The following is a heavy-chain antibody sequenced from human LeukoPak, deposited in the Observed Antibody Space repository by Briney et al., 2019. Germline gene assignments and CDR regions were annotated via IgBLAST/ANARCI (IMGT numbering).Heavy chain of an antibody. CDR3: TSIRYFDWLGPYTFDY. V-gene: IGHV3-49*03. D-gene: IGHD3-9*01. CDR1: GFTFGDYA. CDR2: IRSKAYGGTT. Sequence: PGGSLRLSCTASGFTFGDYAMSWFRQAPGKGLEWVGFIRSKAYGGTTEYAASVKGRFTISRDDSKSIAYLQMNSLKTEDTAVYYCTSIRYFDWLGPYTFDYWGQGTLVTVSS. J-gene: IGHJ4*02.